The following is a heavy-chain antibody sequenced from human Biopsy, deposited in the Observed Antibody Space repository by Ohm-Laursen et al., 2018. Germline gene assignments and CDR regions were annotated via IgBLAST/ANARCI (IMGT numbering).Heavy chain of an antibody. Sequence: SVKVSCKASGYTFSSYGINWVRQAPGQGLEWLGWISTYNGNANYAQNLQGRVTMTTDTSTSTAYMELRSLRSDDTAVYYCARGGTLVVVPTAVLHSFDIWGQGTMVTVSS. CDR2: ISTYNGNA. CDR3: ARGGTLVVVPTAVLHSFDI. V-gene: IGHV1-18*01. CDR1: GYTFSSYG. D-gene: IGHD2-2*01. J-gene: IGHJ3*02.